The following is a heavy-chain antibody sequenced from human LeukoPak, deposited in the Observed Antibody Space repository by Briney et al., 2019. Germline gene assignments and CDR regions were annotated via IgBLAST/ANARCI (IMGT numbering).Heavy chain of an antibody. CDR1: GGSFSGYS. CDR3: ARAIEDSFLQQCFLPCFAP. V-gene: IGHV4-34*01. J-gene: IGHJ5*02. Sequence: PSETLSLTCAVYGGSFSGYSWSWIRQPPGKGLEWIGEINHSGSTNYNPSLKSRVTLSVDTSKNQFSLKLSSVTAADTAVYYCARAIEDSFLQQCFLPCFAPWAREPLFPV. D-gene: IGHD5-18*01. CDR2: INHSGST.